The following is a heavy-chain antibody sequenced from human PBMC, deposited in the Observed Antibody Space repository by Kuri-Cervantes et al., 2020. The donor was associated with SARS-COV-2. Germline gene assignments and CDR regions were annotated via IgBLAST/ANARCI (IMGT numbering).Heavy chain of an antibody. J-gene: IGHJ4*02. CDR2: IYYSGST. CDR3: ARGLWFGGMFDY. D-gene: IGHD3-10*01. V-gene: IGHV4-39*07. CDR1: GGSISSSSYY. Sequence: SETLSLTCTVSGGSISSSSYYWGWIRQPPGKGLEWIGSIYYSGSTYYNPSLKGRVTISVDTSKNQFSLKLSSVTAADTAVYYCARGLWFGGMFDYWGQGTLVTVSS.